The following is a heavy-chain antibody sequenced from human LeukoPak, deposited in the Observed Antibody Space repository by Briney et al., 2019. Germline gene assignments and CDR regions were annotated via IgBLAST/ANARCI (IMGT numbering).Heavy chain of an antibody. CDR2: IRSDTTEE. V-gene: IGHV3-30*02. CDR1: GFTFSSYG. Sequence: GGSLRLSCAASGFTFSSYGMNWVRQAPGKGLEWVAFIRSDTTEEYYGDSVKGRFTISRDNSKNTLYLQMDSLRTEDTAVYYCAKIPYISTWHSWGQGTLVTVSS. J-gene: IGHJ4*02. D-gene: IGHD6-13*01. CDR3: AKIPYISTWHS.